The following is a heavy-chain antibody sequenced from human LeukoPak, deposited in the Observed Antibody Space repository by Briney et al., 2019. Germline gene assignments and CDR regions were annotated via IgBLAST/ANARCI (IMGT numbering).Heavy chain of an antibody. CDR1: GFTFSSYW. J-gene: IGHJ4*02. V-gene: IGHV3-74*01. CDR2: INSDGSST. CDR3: AKEKATMVRGVIISPSFDY. D-gene: IGHD3-10*01. Sequence: PGGSLRLSCAASGFTFSSYWMHWVRQAPGKGLVWVSRINSDGSSTSYADSVKGRFTISRDNAKNTLYLQMNSLRAEDTAVYYCAKEKATMVRGVIISPSFDYWGQGTLVTVSS.